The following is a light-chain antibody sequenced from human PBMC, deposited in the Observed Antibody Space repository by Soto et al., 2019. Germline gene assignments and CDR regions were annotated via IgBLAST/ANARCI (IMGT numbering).Light chain of an antibody. CDR3: QQYGGSPWT. CDR1: QSARSSY. CDR2: GAS. J-gene: IGKJ1*01. Sequence: EIVLTQSPGTLSLSPGERATLSCRASQSARSSYLAWYQQKPGQAPRLLIYGASIRATGIPDRFSGSGSGTDFTLTISRLEPEDFAVYYCQQYGGSPWTFGQGTKVEIK. V-gene: IGKV3-20*01.